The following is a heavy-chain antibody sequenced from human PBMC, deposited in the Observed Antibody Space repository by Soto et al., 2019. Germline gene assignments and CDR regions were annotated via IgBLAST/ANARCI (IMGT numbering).Heavy chain of an antibody. D-gene: IGHD6-25*01. Sequence: GGSLRLSCAASGFTFDDYAKHWVRQAPGKGLEWVSGISWNSGSIGYADSVKGRFTISRDNAKNSLYLQMNSLRAEDTALYYCAKAGYSSAALDYWGQGTLVTVS. CDR1: GFTFDDYA. CDR3: AKAGYSSAALDY. CDR2: ISWNSGSI. V-gene: IGHV3-9*01. J-gene: IGHJ4*02.